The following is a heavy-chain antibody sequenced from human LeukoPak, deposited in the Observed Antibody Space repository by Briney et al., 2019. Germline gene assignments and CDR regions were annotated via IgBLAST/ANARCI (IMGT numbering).Heavy chain of an antibody. J-gene: IGHJ6*02. CDR3: ARDHYGSESNGLDV. D-gene: IGHD3-10*01. V-gene: IGHV3-11*06. CDR2: ISGSSTYT. Sequence: GGSLRLSCGASGFTFSDYYMTWIRQAPGKGLEWVSYISGSSTYTNYADSVKGRFTISRDNGKKSLYLQMNSLKAEDTAVYYCARDHYGSESNGLDVWGQGTTVTVS. CDR1: GFTFSDYY.